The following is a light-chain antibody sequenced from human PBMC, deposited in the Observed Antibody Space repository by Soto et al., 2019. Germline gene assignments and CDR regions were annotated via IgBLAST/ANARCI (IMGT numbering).Light chain of an antibody. CDR2: AAS. V-gene: IGKV3-20*01. J-gene: IGKJ2*01. Sequence: EVVLTQSPGTLSLSPGERATLSCRASQSVSSNYLAWYQQKPGQAPRLLIYAASTRAAGIPDMFSGSGSGTDFTLTISRLEPEDFAVYYCQQFGNSLYTFGQGTKLEIK. CDR1: QSVSSNY. CDR3: QQFGNSLYT.